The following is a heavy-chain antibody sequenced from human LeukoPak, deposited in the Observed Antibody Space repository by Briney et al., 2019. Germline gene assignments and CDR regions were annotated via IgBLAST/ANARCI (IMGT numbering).Heavy chain of an antibody. CDR2: IIPIFGTA. CDR1: GGTFSSYA. J-gene: IGHJ4*02. Sequence: ASVKVSCKASGGTFSSYAISWVRQAPGQGLEWMGGIIPIFGTANYAQKFQGRVTITADESTSTAYMELSSLRSEDTAVYYCAIVGSGSSYSFDYWGQGTLVTVSS. D-gene: IGHD3-10*01. V-gene: IGHV1-69*01. CDR3: AIVGSGSSYSFDY.